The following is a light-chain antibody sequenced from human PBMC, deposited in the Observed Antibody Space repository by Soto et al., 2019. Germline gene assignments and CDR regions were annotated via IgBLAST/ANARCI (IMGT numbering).Light chain of an antibody. CDR3: QQYGSSSWT. Sequence: EIVLTQSPVTLSLSPGERATLSCRASQSVYSYLAWYQHKPGQAPRLLIYDASNRATGIPDRFSGSGSGTDFTLTIGRLEPEDFAVYYCQQYGSSSWTFGQGTKVDIK. J-gene: IGKJ1*01. CDR2: DAS. V-gene: IGKV3-20*01. CDR1: QSVYSY.